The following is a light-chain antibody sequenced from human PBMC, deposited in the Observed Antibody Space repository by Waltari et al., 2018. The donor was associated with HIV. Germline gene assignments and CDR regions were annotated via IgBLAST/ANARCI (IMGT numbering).Light chain of an antibody. CDR3: SAWDDSLSGRV. V-gene: IGLV1-47*01. J-gene: IGLJ3*02. Sequence: QSVLTQPPSASGTPGQGVTISCSGSSSNIGNNYVYWYHQVPEPAPKLLIYRNNQRPSGVPDRSSGSKSGTSASLAISGLRSEDEGDYYCSAWDDSLSGRVFGGGTKLTVL. CDR1: SSNIGNNY. CDR2: RNN.